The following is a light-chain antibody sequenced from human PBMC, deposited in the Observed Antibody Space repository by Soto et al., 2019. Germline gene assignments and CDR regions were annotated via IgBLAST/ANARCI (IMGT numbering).Light chain of an antibody. Sequence: QSALTQPASVSGSPGQSITISCTGTSSDVGGYKYVSWYQQHPGKAPKLMIYDVSNRPSGVSNRFSGSKSANTASLTISGLQAEDEADYYFSSYTSSISYVFGTGTKLTVL. CDR2: DVS. J-gene: IGLJ1*01. CDR1: SSDVGGYKY. CDR3: SSYTSSISYV. V-gene: IGLV2-14*03.